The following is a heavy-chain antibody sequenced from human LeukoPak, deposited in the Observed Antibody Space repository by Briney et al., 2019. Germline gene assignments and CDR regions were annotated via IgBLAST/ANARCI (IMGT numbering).Heavy chain of an antibody. CDR2: ISGSGGST. Sequence: PGGSLRLSCAASGFTFTNYAMTWVRQAPGKGLEWVSVISGSGGSTYYADSVKGRFTISRDNSKNTLYLQMNSLRAEDTAVYHCAKAAGVNIASDYWGQGTLVTVSS. CDR1: GFTFTNYA. CDR3: AKAAGVNIASDY. J-gene: IGHJ4*02. V-gene: IGHV3-23*01. D-gene: IGHD2-21*01.